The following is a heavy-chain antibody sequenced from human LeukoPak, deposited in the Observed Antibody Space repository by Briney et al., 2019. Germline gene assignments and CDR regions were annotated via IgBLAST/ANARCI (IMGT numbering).Heavy chain of an antibody. Sequence: GGSLRLSCAASGFTFDDYGMSWVRQAPGKGLEWVSGLNWNGDSTGYADSVKGRFTISRDNAKNSLYLQMNSLRAEDTAVYYCSRAPAHYYDSSDYYYVGESYFDYWGQGTLVTVSS. CDR2: LNWNGDST. V-gene: IGHV3-20*04. CDR3: SRAPAHYYDSSDYYYVGESYFDY. J-gene: IGHJ4*02. CDR1: GFTFDDYG. D-gene: IGHD3-22*01.